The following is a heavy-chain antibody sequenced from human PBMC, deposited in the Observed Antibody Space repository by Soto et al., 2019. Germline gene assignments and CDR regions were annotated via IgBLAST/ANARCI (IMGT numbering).Heavy chain of an antibody. CDR2: ISSSGSTI. V-gene: IGHV3-48*03. CDR3: ARGLGSSGYMFDP. Sequence: GGSLRLSCAASGFTFSSYEMNWVRQAPGKGLEWVSYISSSGSTIYYADSVKGRFTISRDNSKNTLYLQMNSLRAEDTAVYYCARGLGSSGYMFDPWGQGTLVTVSS. D-gene: IGHD3-22*01. CDR1: GFTFSSYE. J-gene: IGHJ5*02.